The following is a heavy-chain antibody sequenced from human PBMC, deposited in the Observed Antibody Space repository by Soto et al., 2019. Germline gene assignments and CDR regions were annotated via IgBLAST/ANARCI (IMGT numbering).Heavy chain of an antibody. V-gene: IGHV3-48*03. D-gene: IGHD3-10*01. J-gene: IGHJ6*02. CDR2: ISSSGSTI. CDR3: ARAPSSGSYYVGSGGMDV. CDR1: GFTFSSYE. Sequence: EVQLVESGGGLVQPGGSLRLSCVASGFTFSSYEMNWVRQAPGKGLEWVSYISSSGSTIYYADSVKGRFTISRDNAKNSLYLQMNSLRAEDTAVYYCARAPSSGSYYVGSGGMDVWGQGTTVTVSS.